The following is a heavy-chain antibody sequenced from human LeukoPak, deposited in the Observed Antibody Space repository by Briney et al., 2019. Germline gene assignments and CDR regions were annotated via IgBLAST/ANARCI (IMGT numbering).Heavy chain of an antibody. CDR3: ARSRDGSNAYYLDS. CDR2: ISYSGST. Sequence: SETLSLTCTVSGASISLYYWSWIRQPPGKGLEWIGYISYSGSTNYSPSLKSRVTISVDTSRNQFSLKLSSVTAADTAVYYCARSRDGSNAYYLDSWGRGTLVTVSS. V-gene: IGHV4-59*01. D-gene: IGHD5-24*01. J-gene: IGHJ4*02. CDR1: GASISLYY.